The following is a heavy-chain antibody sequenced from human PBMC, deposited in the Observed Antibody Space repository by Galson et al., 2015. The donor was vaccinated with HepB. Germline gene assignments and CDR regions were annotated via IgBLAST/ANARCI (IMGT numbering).Heavy chain of an antibody. V-gene: IGHV3-30*18. J-gene: IGHJ4*02. CDR1: GFTFSSYG. CDR2: ISYDGSNK. Sequence: SLRLSCAASGFTFSSYGMHWVRQAPGKGLEWVAVISYDGSNKYYADSVKGRFTISRDNSKNTLYLQMNSLRAEDTAVYYCAKDGQNSRDLEYYFDYWGQGTLVTVSS. CDR3: AKDGQNSRDLEYYFDY. D-gene: IGHD6-13*01.